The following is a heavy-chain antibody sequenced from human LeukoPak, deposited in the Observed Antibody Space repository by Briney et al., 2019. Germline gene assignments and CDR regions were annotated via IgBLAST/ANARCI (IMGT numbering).Heavy chain of an antibody. CDR1: GFTFTSSA. Sequence: LWASVKVSCKASGFTFTSSAVQWVRQARGQRLEWIGWIVVGSGNTNYAQKFQERVTITRDMSTSTAYMELSSMRSEDTAVYYCAAGSQRLQRDYWGQGTLVTVSS. CDR3: AAGSQRLQRDY. V-gene: IGHV1-58*01. CDR2: IVVGSGNT. J-gene: IGHJ4*02.